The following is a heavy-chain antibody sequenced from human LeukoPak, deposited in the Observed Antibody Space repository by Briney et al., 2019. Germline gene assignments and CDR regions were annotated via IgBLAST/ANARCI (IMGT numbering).Heavy chain of an antibody. V-gene: IGHV1-2*02. Sequence: VASVKVSCKASGYTFTGYYMHWVRQAPGQGLEWMGWINPNSGGTNYAQKFQGRVTMTRDTSISTAYMELSRLRSDDTAVYYCARDRFGSWYYYNSDAFDIWGQGTMVTVSS. D-gene: IGHD6-13*01. CDR3: ARDRFGSWYYYNSDAFDI. J-gene: IGHJ3*02. CDR2: INPNSGGT. CDR1: GYTFTGYY.